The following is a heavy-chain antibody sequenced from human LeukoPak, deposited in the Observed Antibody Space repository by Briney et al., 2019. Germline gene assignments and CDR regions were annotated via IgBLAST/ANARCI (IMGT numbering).Heavy chain of an antibody. CDR3: ARLRDGDYGGYFDY. J-gene: IGHJ4*02. Sequence: PSETLSLTCTVSGGSISSYYWSWIRQPPGEGLEWIGYISHSGSTKYNSPLKSRAIISSDTSKNQFSLKLSSVTAADTALYYCARLRDGDYGGYFDYWGQGTLVTASS. CDR2: ISHSGST. CDR1: GGSISSYY. V-gene: IGHV4-59*08. D-gene: IGHD4-17*01.